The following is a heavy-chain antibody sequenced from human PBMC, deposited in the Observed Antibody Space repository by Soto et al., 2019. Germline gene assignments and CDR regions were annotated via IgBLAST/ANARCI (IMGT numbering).Heavy chain of an antibody. Sequence: ASVKVSCKASGYTFIGYYIHWVRQAPGQGLEWMGWINPNSGSTNYAQKFQGRVTMTKDTSISTTYMALTRLRSDDTAVYYCARDLAKGGGSAGFDYWGQGTLVTVSS. CDR1: GYTFIGYY. J-gene: IGHJ4*02. V-gene: IGHV1-2*02. CDR3: ARDLAKGGGSAGFDY. D-gene: IGHD1-26*01. CDR2: INPNSGST.